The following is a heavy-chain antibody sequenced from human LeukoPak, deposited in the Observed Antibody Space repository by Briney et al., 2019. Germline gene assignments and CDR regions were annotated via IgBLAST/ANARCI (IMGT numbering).Heavy chain of an antibody. Sequence: SLRLSCAASGFTFDDYAMHWVRQAPGKGLEWVSGISWNSGSIGYADSVKGRFTISRDNAKNSLYLQMNSLRAEDTALYYCATGITGGYYSFDYWGQGTLVTVSS. D-gene: IGHD3-10*01. J-gene: IGHJ4*02. CDR1: GFTFDDYA. CDR3: ATGITGGYYSFDY. CDR2: ISWNSGSI. V-gene: IGHV3-9*01.